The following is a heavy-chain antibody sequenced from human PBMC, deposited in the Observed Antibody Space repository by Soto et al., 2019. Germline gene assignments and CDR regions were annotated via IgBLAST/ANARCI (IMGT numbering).Heavy chain of an antibody. CDR1: GGTFSSYA. CDR2: IIPIFGTA. CDR3: ARDWETGSQFDY. J-gene: IGHJ4*02. D-gene: IGHD1-26*01. Sequence: ASVKVSCKASGGTFSSYAISWVRQAPGQGLEWMGGIIPIFGTANYAQKFQGRVTITADESTSTAYMELSSLRSEDTAVYYCARDWETGSQFDYWGQGTLVTVSS. V-gene: IGHV1-69*13.